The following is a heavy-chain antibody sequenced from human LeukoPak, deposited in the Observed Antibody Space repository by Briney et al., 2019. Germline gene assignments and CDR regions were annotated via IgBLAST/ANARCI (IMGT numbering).Heavy chain of an antibody. Sequence: GGSLRLSCAASGFTFGSYWMSWVRQAPGKGLEWVANIKQDGSEKYYVDSVKGRFTISRDNAKNSLYLQMNSLRAEDTAVYYCARETNYGSGTSPPGYWGQGTLVTVSS. CDR3: ARETNYGSGTSPPGY. CDR1: GFTFGSYW. D-gene: IGHD3-10*01. CDR2: IKQDGSEK. V-gene: IGHV3-7*01. J-gene: IGHJ4*02.